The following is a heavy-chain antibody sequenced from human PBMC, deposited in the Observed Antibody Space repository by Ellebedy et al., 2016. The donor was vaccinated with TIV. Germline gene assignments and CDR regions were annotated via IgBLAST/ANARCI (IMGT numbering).Heavy chain of an antibody. CDR3: ASRITIVRGAIVLRYYDY. V-gene: IGHV3-7*01. Sequence: GESLKISCAASGFTFSNYWMTWLRQAPGKGLEWVANIKQDGSEKYYVDSVKGRFTISRDNAKNSLYLQMNSLRAEDTAVYYCASRITIVRGAIVLRYYDYWGQGTLVTVSS. J-gene: IGHJ4*02. CDR2: IKQDGSEK. CDR1: GFTFSNYW. D-gene: IGHD3-10*01.